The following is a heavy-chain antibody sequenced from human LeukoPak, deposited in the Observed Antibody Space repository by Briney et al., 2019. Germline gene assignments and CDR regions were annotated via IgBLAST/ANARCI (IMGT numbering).Heavy chain of an antibody. CDR2: IIPIFGTA. CDR1: GGTFTSYA. Sequence: SVKVSCKASGGTFTSYAISGVRQAPGQGLEWRGGIIPIFGTANYAQKFQGRVTIHTDESTSTAYMELSSLRSEDTAVYYCARNRRDGDNRWFDPWGQGTLVTVSS. J-gene: IGHJ5*02. V-gene: IGHV1-69*05. D-gene: IGHD5-24*01. CDR3: ARNRRDGDNRWFDP.